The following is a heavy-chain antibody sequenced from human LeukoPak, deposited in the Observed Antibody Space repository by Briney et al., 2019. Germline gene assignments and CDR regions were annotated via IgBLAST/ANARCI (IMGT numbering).Heavy chain of an antibody. Sequence: SETLSLTCTVSGGSISSYYWSWIRQPPGKGLEWIGYIYYSGSTNYNPSLKGRVTISVDTSKNQFSLKLSSVTAADTAVYYCAGGYSYGWNYMDVWGKGTTVTISS. V-gene: IGHV4-59*01. CDR2: IYYSGST. J-gene: IGHJ6*03. D-gene: IGHD5-18*01. CDR1: GGSISSYY. CDR3: AGGYSYGWNYMDV.